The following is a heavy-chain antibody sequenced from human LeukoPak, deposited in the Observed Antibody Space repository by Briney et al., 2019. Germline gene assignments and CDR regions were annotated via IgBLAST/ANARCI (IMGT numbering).Heavy chain of an antibody. J-gene: IGHJ4*02. Sequence: SVKVSCKASGGTFSNYALSWVRQAPGQGLEWMGAIIPFLDTSNYPPKFQDRVTITTDESTSTAYMELSSLRSDDTAVYYCARAQAGNYHWPLALWGQGTLVNVPS. CDR1: GGTFSNYA. D-gene: IGHD1-7*01. CDR3: ARAQAGNYHWPLAL. CDR2: IIPFLDTS. V-gene: IGHV1-69*05.